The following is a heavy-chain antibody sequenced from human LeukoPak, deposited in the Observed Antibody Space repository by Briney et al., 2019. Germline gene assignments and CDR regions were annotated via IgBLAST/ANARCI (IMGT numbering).Heavy chain of an antibody. CDR1: GFTFSSYW. CDR2: IKPDGSEI. CDR3: ATSRFYLES. J-gene: IGHJ4*02. V-gene: IGHV3-7*01. Sequence: GGSLRLSCAASGFTFSSYWMSWVRQAPEKGLEWVAKIKPDGSEIYHVDSVQGRFAISRDNAKNSLYLQMNSLRAEDTAVFYCATSRFYLESWGQGTLVTVSS.